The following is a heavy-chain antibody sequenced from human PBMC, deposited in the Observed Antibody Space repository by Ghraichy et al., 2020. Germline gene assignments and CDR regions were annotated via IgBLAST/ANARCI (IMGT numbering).Heavy chain of an antibody. J-gene: IGHJ4*02. CDR1: GFTFSSYA. V-gene: IGHV3-23*01. Sequence: GGSLRLSCAASGFTFSSYAMSWVRQAPGKGLEWVSAISGSGGSTYYADSVKGRFTISRDNSKNTLYLQMNSLRAEDTAVYYCASQERGYSYGPLEYWGQGTLVTVSS. CDR3: ASQERGYSYGPLEY. D-gene: IGHD5-18*01. CDR2: ISGSGGST.